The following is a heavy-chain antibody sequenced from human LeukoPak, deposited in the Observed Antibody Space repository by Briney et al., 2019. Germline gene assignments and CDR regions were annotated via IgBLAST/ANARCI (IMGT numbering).Heavy chain of an antibody. J-gene: IGHJ4*02. D-gene: IGHD3-22*01. V-gene: IGHV3-21*01. CDR2: ISSSNNYI. CDR3: ARDYDSSGYFDY. Sequence: PGGSLRLSCAASDFTFSSYTMNWVRQAPGKGREWVSSISSSNNYIYYADSVKGRFTISRDNAKNSLYLQMNSLRAEDTAIYYCARDYDSSGYFDYLGQGTLVTVSS. CDR1: DFTFSSYT.